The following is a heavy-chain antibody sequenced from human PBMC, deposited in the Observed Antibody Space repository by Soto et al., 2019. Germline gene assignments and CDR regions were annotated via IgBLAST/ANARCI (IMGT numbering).Heavy chain of an antibody. CDR3: AKDYRAVYCSSTSCYPRGY. J-gene: IGHJ4*02. V-gene: IGHV3-30*18. CDR2: ISYDGSNK. Sequence: QVQLVESGGGVVQPGRSLRLSGAASGFTFSSYGMHWVRQAPGKGLEWVAVISYDGSNKYYADSVKGRFTISSDNSKNTLYLQMNSLRAEDTAVYYCAKDYRAVYCSSTSCYPRGYWGPGTLVTVSS. D-gene: IGHD2-2*01. CDR1: GFTFSSYG.